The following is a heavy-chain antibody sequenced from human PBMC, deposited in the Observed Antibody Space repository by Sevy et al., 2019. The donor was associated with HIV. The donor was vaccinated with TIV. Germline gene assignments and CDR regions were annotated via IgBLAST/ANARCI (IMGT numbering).Heavy chain of an antibody. CDR1: GYTLTELS. CDR2: FDPEDGET. J-gene: IGHJ4*02. D-gene: IGHD6-13*01. Sequence: ASVKVSCKVSGYTLTELSMHWVRQAPGKGLEWVGGFDPEDGETIYAQKFQGRVTMTEDTSTDTAYMELSSLRSEDTVVYYCATEQQLSYYFDYWGQGTLVTVSS. V-gene: IGHV1-24*01. CDR3: ATEQQLSYYFDY.